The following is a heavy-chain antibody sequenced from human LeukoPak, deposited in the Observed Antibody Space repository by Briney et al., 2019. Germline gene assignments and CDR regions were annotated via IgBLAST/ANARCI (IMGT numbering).Heavy chain of an antibody. Sequence: GGSLRLSCAASGFTFSSYEMNWVRQAPGKGLEWVSYISSSGSTIYYADSVKGRFTISRDNAKNSLYLQMNSLRAEDTAVYYCARGYRIAAADYWGQGTLATVSS. CDR3: ARGYRIAAADY. CDR1: GFTFSSYE. CDR2: ISSSGSTI. D-gene: IGHD6-13*01. V-gene: IGHV3-48*03. J-gene: IGHJ4*02.